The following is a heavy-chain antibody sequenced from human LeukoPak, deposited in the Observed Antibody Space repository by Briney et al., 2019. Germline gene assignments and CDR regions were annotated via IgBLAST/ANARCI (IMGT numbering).Heavy chain of an antibody. Sequence: GPVKGSCQASGFTFSSYWISWGGQAPGQGVEWMGWISAYNGNTNYAQKLQGRVTMTTDTSTSTAYMELRSLRSDDTAVYYCARAFTCFDYWGQGTLVTVSS. J-gene: IGHJ4*02. CDR3: ARAFTCFDY. CDR2: ISAYNGNT. V-gene: IGHV1-18*01. D-gene: IGHD3-16*01. CDR1: GFTFSSYW.